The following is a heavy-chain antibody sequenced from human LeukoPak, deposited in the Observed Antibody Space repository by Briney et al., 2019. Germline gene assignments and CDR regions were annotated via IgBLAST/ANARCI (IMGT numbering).Heavy chain of an antibody. Sequence: ASVKVSCKASGYTFTGYYMHWVRQAPGQGLEWMGWINPNSGGTNYAQKFQGRVTMTRDTSISTAYMELSRLRSDDTAVYYCARETVYYDILTGHRLVDYWGQGTLVTVSS. J-gene: IGHJ4*02. CDR3: ARETVYYDILTGHRLVDY. CDR1: GYTFTGYY. D-gene: IGHD3-9*01. V-gene: IGHV1-2*02. CDR2: INPNSGGT.